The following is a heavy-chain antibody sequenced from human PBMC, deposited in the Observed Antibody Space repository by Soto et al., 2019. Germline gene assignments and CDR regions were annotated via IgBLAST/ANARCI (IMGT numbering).Heavy chain of an antibody. J-gene: IGHJ6*02. CDR2: ISAYNGNT. V-gene: IGHV1-18*04. CDR3: ARVRKSGSYYRSYYYYGMDV. D-gene: IGHD1-26*01. Sequence: ASVKVSCKASGYTFTSYGISWVRQAPGQGLEWMGWISAYNGNTNYAQKLQGRVTMTTDTSTSTAYMELSSLRSEDTAVYYCARVRKSGSYYRSYYYYGMDVWGQGTTVT. CDR1: GYTFTSYG.